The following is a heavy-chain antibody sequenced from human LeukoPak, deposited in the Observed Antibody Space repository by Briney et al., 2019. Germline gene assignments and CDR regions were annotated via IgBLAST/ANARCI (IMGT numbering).Heavy chain of an antibody. CDR1: GFTFSNAW. V-gene: IGHV3-15*01. J-gene: IGHJ4*02. CDR3: AKDDRGNEAPFDY. Sequence: GGSLRLSCAASGFTFSNAWMSWVRQAPGKGLEWVGRIKSKTDGGTTDYAAPVKGRFTISRDNSKNTLHLQMNSLRAEDTAVYYCAKDDRGNEAPFDYWGQGTLVTVSS. CDR2: IKSKTDGGTT.